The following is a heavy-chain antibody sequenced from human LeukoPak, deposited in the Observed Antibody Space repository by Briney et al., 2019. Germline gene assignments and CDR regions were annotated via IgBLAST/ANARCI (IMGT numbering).Heavy chain of an antibody. CDR2: INPHNGNT. Sequence: ASVKVSCKAYGYTFTSYGISWVRQAPGQGLEWMGWINPHNGNTNYTQKLQGRVTMTTDTSTTTAYVELRSLRSDDTAVYYCARGLGYYGSGSYNPGDLDYWGQGALVTVSS. J-gene: IGHJ4*02. V-gene: IGHV1-18*01. D-gene: IGHD3-10*01. CDR3: ARGLGYYGSGSYNPGDLDY. CDR1: GYTFTSYG.